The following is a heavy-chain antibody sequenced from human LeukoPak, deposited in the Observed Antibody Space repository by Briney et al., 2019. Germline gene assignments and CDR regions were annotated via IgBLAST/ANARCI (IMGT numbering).Heavy chain of an antibody. CDR1: GGSISSSSYY. D-gene: IGHD6-6*01. J-gene: IGHJ4*02. V-gene: IGHV4-39*01. CDR2: IYYSGST. Sequence: SETLSLTCTVSGGSISSSSYYWGWIRQPPGKGLEWIGSIYYSGSTYYNPSLKSRVTISVDTSKNQFSLKLSSVTAADTAVYYCASPSIAEDYDYWGQGTLVTVSS. CDR3: ASPSIAEDYDY.